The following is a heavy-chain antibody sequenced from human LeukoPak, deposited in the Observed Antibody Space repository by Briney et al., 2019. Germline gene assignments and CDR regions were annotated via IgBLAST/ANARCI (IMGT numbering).Heavy chain of an antibody. J-gene: IGHJ4*02. D-gene: IGHD5-12*01. CDR2: ISRSGSST. CDR3: ARGTTINNFDY. Sequence: PGGSLRLSCAASGFTFSSYEMNWVRQAPGKGLEWVSYISRSGSSTHYVDSVKGRLTISRDNAKNSLYLQMNSLRAEDTAVYYCARGTTINNFDYWGQGTLVTVSS. V-gene: IGHV3-48*03. CDR1: GFTFSSYE.